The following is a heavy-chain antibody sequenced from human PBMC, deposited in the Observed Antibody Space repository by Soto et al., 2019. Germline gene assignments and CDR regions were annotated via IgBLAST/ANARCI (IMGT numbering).Heavy chain of an antibody. CDR2: MWDDGSNK. V-gene: IGHV3-33*01. J-gene: IGHJ6*03. CDR3: ARLDQLFHSSDHYSYNPDV. Sequence: GGCLRLSCAASGFTFSSYGSHWVRQAPGKGLGWVAVMWDDGSNKYYAVCVRGGFTISRDHSKNSLYLQMNSLGAEATAVYSCARLDQLFHSSDHYSYNPDVWGNATPVTVS. D-gene: IGHD2-2*01. CDR1: GFTFSSYG.